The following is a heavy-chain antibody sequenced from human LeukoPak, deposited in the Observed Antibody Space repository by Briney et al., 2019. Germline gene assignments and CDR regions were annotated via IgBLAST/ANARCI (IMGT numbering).Heavy chain of an antibody. CDR2: IYSDGKV. V-gene: IGHV3-53*01. Sequence: GGSLRLSCAASGFTVSSTYMSWVRQTPGKGLEWVSVIYSDGKVYYIDSVKGRFTISRDTSKNTVYLQMNSLRVEDTAVYYCVRDFRSADYWGQGTLVTVSS. CDR3: VRDFRSADY. J-gene: IGHJ4*02. CDR1: GFTVSSTY.